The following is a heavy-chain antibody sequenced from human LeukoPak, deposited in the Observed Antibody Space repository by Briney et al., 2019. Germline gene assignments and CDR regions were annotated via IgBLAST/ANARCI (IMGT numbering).Heavy chain of an antibody. CDR3: ARDSPPDSSGYYYVSGAFDI. D-gene: IGHD3-22*01. Sequence: SETLSLTCTVSGGSISSYYWSWIRQPPGKGLEWIGYIYYSGSTNYNPSLKSRVTISVDTSKNQFSLQLSSVTAADTAVYYCARDSPPDSSGYYYVSGAFDIWGQGTMVTVSS. J-gene: IGHJ3*02. CDR1: GGSISSYY. CDR2: IYYSGST. V-gene: IGHV4-59*01.